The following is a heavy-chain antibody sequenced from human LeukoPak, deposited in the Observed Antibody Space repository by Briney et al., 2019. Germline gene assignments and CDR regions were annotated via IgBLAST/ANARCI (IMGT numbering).Heavy chain of an antibody. V-gene: IGHV3-23*01. CDR1: GFTFTSYA. CDR2: ISPSTGTT. CDR3: AKVMSAYAYFFDY. Sequence: GGSLRLSCAASGFTFTSYAMSWVRQAPGKGLEWVSAISPSTGTTYYADSVKGRFTISRDNSKNTLHLQMNSLRAEDTAIYYCAKVMSAYAYFFDYWGQGTLVTVSS. J-gene: IGHJ4*01. D-gene: IGHD5-12*01.